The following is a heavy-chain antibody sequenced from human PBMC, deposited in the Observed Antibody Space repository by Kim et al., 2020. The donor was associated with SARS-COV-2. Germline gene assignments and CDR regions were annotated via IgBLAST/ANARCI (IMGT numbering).Heavy chain of an antibody. Sequence: ASVKVSCKASGYTFTGYYMHWVRQAPGQGLEWMGWINHNSGGTNYAQKFQGRVTMTRDTSISTAYMELSRLRSDDTAVYYCARASVAGGPDAFDIWGQGTMVTVSS. V-gene: IGHV1-2*02. D-gene: IGHD6-19*01. J-gene: IGHJ3*02. CDR2: INHNSGGT. CDR1: GYTFTGYY. CDR3: ARASVAGGPDAFDI.